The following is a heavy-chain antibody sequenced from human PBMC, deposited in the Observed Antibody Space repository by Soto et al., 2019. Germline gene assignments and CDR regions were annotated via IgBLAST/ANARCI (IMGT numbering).Heavy chain of an antibody. D-gene: IGHD6-19*01. CDR2: TFYRSKWYT. CDR3: AREPGYNTGLHFLVFEI. J-gene: IGHJ3*02. V-gene: IGHV6-1*01. CDR1: GDTVSSNNSA. Sequence: PSQTRSLTFAISGDTVSSNNSAWNWIRQSPSRGLEWLGRTFYRSKWYTDYAVSVRGRVTINPDTSKNQFSLQVNSVTPEDTAVYYCAREPGYNTGLHFLVFEIWGPGTVLTV.